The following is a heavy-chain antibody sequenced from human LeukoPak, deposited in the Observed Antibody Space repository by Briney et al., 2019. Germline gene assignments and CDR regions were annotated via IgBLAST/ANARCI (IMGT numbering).Heavy chain of an antibody. CDR1: GGSFSGYY. CDR3: ARGRGGIQTLSYFDY. Sequence: PSETLSLTCAVYGGSFSGYYWSWIRQPPGKGLEWIGEINHSGSTNYNPSLKSRVTISVDTSKNQSSLKLSSVTAADTAVYYCARGRGGIQTLSYFDYWGQGTLVTVSS. D-gene: IGHD3-16*01. V-gene: IGHV4-34*01. CDR2: INHSGST. J-gene: IGHJ4*02.